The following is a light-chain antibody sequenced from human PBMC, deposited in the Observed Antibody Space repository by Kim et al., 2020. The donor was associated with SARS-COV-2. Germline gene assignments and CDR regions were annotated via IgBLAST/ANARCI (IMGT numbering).Light chain of an antibody. CDR3: QAWDSAYVV. V-gene: IGLV3-1*01. CDR2: QDT. Sequence: VSQGRTASIPCSGDKLKNNYVCWYHQSPAPPPVLVMYQDTQRPWGIPERFSGSNCENTATLTISGTQALDEADYYCQAWDSAYVVFGGGTQLTVL. CDR1: KLKNNY. J-gene: IGLJ2*01.